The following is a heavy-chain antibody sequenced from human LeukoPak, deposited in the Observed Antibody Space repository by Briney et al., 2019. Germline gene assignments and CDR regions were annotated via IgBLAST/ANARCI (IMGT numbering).Heavy chain of an antibody. J-gene: IGHJ3*02. CDR1: GVSVSDGRYY. CDR3: ATPYCSTISCLDVFNM. Sequence: PSETLSLTCNVSGVSVSDGRYYWTWIRQRPGEGLEWIGYKYFSGSAKYNPSLKSRLTISIDSSRNQFSLQLSSVTAADTATYYCATPYCSTISCLDVFNMWGQGTRVTVSS. D-gene: IGHD2-2*01. V-gene: IGHV4-31*03. CDR2: KYFSGSA.